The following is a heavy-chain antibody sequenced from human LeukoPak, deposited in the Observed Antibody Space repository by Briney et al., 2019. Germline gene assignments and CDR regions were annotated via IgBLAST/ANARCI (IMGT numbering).Heavy chain of an antibody. J-gene: IGHJ4*02. CDR2: IGGSDGRT. Sequence: GGSLRLSCAASGFTFSTYAMSWVRQAPGKGLEWVSLIGGSDGRTRYADSVKGRFTISRDNSKNTLYLEMNSLRAEDTAVYYCAKDYGSGSYYKLYYFDYWGQGTLVTVSS. V-gene: IGHV3-23*01. CDR3: AKDYGSGSYYKLYYFDY. D-gene: IGHD3-10*01. CDR1: GFTFSTYA.